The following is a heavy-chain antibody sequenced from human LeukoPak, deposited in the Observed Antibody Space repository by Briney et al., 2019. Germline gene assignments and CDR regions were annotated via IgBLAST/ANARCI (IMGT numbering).Heavy chain of an antibody. CDR1: GGSISSSSYY. CDR2: INHSGST. J-gene: IGHJ6*03. Sequence: SETLSLTCTVSGGSISSSSYYWGWIRQPPGKGLEWIGEINHSGSTNYNPSLKSRVTISVDTSKNQFSLKLSSVTAADTAVYYCARNAPLTTVWGGYYYYYMDVWGKGTTVTISS. CDR3: ARNAPLTTVWGGYYYYYMDV. V-gene: IGHV4-39*07. D-gene: IGHD4-17*01.